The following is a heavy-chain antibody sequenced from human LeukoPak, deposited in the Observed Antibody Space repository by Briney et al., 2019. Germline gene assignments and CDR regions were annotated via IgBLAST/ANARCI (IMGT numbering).Heavy chain of an antibody. D-gene: IGHD5-18*01. J-gene: IGHJ4*02. Sequence: SETLSLTCTDSGGSISSSSYYWGWIRQPPGKGLEWIGSIYYSGSTYYNPSLKSRVTISVDTSKNQFSLKLSSVTAADTAVYYCARLTWIQPDYWGQGTLVTVSS. CDR3: ARLTWIQPDY. CDR1: GGSISSSSYY. CDR2: IYYSGST. V-gene: IGHV4-39*01.